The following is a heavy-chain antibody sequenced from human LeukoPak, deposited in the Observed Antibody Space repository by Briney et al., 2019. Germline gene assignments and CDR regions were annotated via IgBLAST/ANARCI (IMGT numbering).Heavy chain of an antibody. V-gene: IGHV3-48*01. D-gene: IGHD2-15*01. CDR3: ARDAHCSGGSCYLGGWFDP. CDR2: ITSYSSTI. J-gene: IGHJ5*02. Sequence: GGSLRLSCAASGFPFSSYSMNWVRQAPGRGLEWVSYITSYSSTIYYADSVKGRFTISRDNAENSLYLQMNSLRAEDTAVYYCARDAHCSGGSCYLGGWFDPWGQGTLVTVSS. CDR1: GFPFSSYS.